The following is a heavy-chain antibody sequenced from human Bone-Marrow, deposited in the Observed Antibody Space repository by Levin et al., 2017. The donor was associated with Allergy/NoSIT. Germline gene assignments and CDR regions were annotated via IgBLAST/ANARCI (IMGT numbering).Heavy chain of an antibody. CDR3: VRHLPPAGREFDY. V-gene: IGHV3-23*01. J-gene: IGHJ4*02. CDR1: GFTFSNYP. CDR2: IGASSGTT. Sequence: PGGSLRLSCSASGFTFSNYPMSWVRQTPGKGLEWISAIGASSGTTYYADSVRGRFTISKDYSKNVLYLQMNSLRAEDTAVSSCVRHLPPAGREFDYWGQGTLVPVSS. D-gene: IGHD2-2*01.